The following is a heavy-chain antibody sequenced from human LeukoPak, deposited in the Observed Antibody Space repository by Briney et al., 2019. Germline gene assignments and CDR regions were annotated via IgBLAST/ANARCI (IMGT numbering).Heavy chain of an antibody. CDR2: TRNKANSYTT. CDR1: GFTFSDHY. D-gene: IGHD3-22*01. Sequence: GGSLRLSCAASGFTFSDHYMDWVRQAPGKGLEWVGRTRNKANSYTTEYAASVKGRFTISRDDSKNSLYLQMNSLKTEDTAVYYCARSYTNYASSGYRYSDFDYWGQGTLVTVSS. CDR3: ARSYTNYASSGYRYSDFDY. J-gene: IGHJ4*02. V-gene: IGHV3-72*01.